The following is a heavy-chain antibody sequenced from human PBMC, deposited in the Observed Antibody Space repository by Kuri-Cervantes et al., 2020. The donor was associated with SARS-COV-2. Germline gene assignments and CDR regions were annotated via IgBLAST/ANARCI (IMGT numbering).Heavy chain of an antibody. J-gene: IGHJ5*02. V-gene: IGHV3-11*04. D-gene: IGHD3-16*01. CDR1: GFTFSDYY. Sequence: GGSLRLSCAASGFTFSDYYMSWIRQAPGKGLEWVSYISSSGSTIYYADSVKGRFTISRDNAKNSLYLQMNSLRAEDTAVYYCARAPILGLNWFDPWGQGTLVTDSS. CDR2: ISSSGSTI. CDR3: ARAPILGLNWFDP.